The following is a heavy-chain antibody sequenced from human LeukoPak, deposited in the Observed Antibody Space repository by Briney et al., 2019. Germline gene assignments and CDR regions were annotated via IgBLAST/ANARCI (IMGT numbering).Heavy chain of an antibody. Sequence: PGGSLRLSCVASGFTFSSYAMSWIRQAPGKGLEWVSAISSGGGNTDYADSVKGRFIISRDNSKNTVFLQMNSLKTEDTGVYYCSTGGYFFDYWGQGTLVTVSS. J-gene: IGHJ4*02. V-gene: IGHV3-23*01. CDR3: STGGYFFDY. CDR2: ISSGGGNT. CDR1: GFTFSSYA.